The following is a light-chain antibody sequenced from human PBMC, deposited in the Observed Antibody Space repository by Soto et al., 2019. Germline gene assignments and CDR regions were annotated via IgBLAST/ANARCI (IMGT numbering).Light chain of an antibody. CDR3: QQSYSSPPT. CDR1: QSISNH. Sequence: DIQMTQSPSTLSSSVGDRVTITCRASQSISNHLNWYQQKPGKAPKLLIFAASSLQSGVPSRFSGSRSGPDFTLTISSLKPEDFETYYCQQSYSSPPTFGQGTKVDI. CDR2: AAS. V-gene: IGKV1-39*01. J-gene: IGKJ1*01.